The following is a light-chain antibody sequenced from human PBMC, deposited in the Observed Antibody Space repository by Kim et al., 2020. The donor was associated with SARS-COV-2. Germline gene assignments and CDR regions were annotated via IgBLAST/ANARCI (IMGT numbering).Light chain of an antibody. J-gene: IGKJ2*01. CDR2: GAS. CDR3: QQSYSTLYT. CDR1: ESISNY. Sequence: SASVGDRVTTTCRASESISNYLNWYQQKPGKAPKLLIFGASTLQSGAPSRFSGSGSGTDFTLTISSLHPEDFATYYCQQSYSTLYTFGQGTKLEI. V-gene: IGKV1-39*01.